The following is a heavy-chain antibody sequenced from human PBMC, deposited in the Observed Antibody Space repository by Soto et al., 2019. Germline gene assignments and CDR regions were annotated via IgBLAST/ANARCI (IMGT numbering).Heavy chain of an antibody. D-gene: IGHD3-3*01. V-gene: IGHV1-18*04. Sequence: AAVKFSCKASEGTFSRYTINWVRQAPGQGLEWMGGISTHNGNTIYAQKFKGRVIMTMDTSTTTVYMELRSLRPDDTAVYLCAREGILGLFDPYDLWGQGTMVTASS. CDR1: EGTFSRYT. CDR3: AREGILGLFDPYDL. J-gene: IGHJ3*01. CDR2: ISTHNGNT.